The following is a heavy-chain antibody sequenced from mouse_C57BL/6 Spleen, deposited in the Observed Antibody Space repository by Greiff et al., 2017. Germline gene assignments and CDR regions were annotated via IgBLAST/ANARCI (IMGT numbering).Heavy chain of an antibody. V-gene: IGHV1-82*01. J-gene: IGHJ4*01. CDR2: IYPGDGDT. CDR1: GYAFSSSW. D-gene: IGHD1-1*01. Sequence: QVQLQQSGPELVKPGASVKISCKASGYAFSSSWMNWVKQRPGKGLEWIGRIYPGDGDTNYNGKFKGKATLTADKSSSTAYMQLSSLTSEDSAVYCCARGGNYGSIDYAMDYWGQGTSVTVSS. CDR3: ARGGNYGSIDYAMDY.